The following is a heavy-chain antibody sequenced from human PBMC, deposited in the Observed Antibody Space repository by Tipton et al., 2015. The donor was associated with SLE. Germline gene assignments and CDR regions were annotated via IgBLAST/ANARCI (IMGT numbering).Heavy chain of an antibody. CDR1: GHSVSRDYY. J-gene: IGHJ4*02. Sequence: TLSLTCAVSGHSVSRDYYWGWIRQPPGKGLEWIGSIYYTGTTYYNPSLKSRVTISFDTSKNHFSLKLSSVTAADTAVYFCATYVAIVAADIDYWGQGMLVTVSS. D-gene: IGHD6-13*01. CDR3: ATYVAIVAADIDY. CDR2: IYYTGTT. V-gene: IGHV4-38-2*01.